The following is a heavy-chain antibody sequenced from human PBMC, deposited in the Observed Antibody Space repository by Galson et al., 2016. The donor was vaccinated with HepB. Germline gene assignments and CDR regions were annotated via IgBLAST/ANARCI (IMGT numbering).Heavy chain of an antibody. Sequence: SLRLSCAASGFTFSSYGMHWVRQAPGKGLEWVAFISYDGSDKYYADSVKGRFSISRDTSKNTVFLQLNNLRAEDGALYYCARDGMAVHLYYFDYWGQGTLVTVSS. V-gene: IGHV3-33*01. CDR1: GFTFSSYG. CDR2: ISYDGSDK. CDR3: ARDGMAVHLYYFDY. D-gene: IGHD5-24*01. J-gene: IGHJ4*02.